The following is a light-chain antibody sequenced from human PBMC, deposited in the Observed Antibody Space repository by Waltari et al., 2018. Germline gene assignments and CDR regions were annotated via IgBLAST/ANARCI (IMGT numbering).Light chain of an antibody. Sequence: VIWMTPSPSLLSASTGDRVTISCRRSQDISTYLSWYQQKPGKAPELLIFGTSTLQSGVPSRFSGSGSGTDFSLTISGLQSEDFATYYCQQYYTFPWTFGQGTKVEIK. CDR2: GTS. CDR3: QQYYTFPWT. V-gene: IGKV1D-8*03. CDR1: QDISTY. J-gene: IGKJ1*01.